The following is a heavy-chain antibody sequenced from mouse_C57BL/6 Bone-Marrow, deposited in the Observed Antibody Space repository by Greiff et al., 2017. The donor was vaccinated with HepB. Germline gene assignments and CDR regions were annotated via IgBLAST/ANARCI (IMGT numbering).Heavy chain of an antibody. Sequence: EVKLVESGGGLVKPGGSLKLSCAASGFTFSSYAMSWVRQTPEKRLEWVATISDGGSYTYYPDNVKGRFTISRDNAKNNLYLQMSHLKSEDTAMYYCARGAIYYDYEDAMDYWGQGTSVTVSS. D-gene: IGHD2-4*01. CDR1: GFTFSSYA. CDR2: ISDGGSYT. V-gene: IGHV5-4*03. CDR3: ARGAIYYDYEDAMDY. J-gene: IGHJ4*01.